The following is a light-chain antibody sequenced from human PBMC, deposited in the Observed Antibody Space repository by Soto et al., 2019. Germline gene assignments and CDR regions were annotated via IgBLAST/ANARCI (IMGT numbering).Light chain of an antibody. CDR2: DAY. CDR3: QQRSNWPPRGT. J-gene: IGKJ5*01. Sequence: EIVLTQSPATLSLSPGERATLSCRASQSVSSYLAWYQQKPNQDHRLIIYDAYNRDTGIPARFSGNRSGKNFILTFFSLDPEDFAVYYCQQRSNWPPRGTFGQGTRLEIK. CDR1: QSVSSY. V-gene: IGKV3-11*01.